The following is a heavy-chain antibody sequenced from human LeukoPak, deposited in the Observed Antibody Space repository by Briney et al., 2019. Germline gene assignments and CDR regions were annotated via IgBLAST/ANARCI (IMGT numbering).Heavy chain of an antibody. CDR3: ARAHTLRLPMGYFVY. J-gene: IGHJ4*02. D-gene: IGHD3-10*01. CDR1: GGSFSGYY. Sequence: SETLSLTCAVYGGSFSGYYWSWIRQPPGKGLEWIGEINHSGSTNYDPSLKSRVTISVDTSKNQFSLKLSSVTAADTAVYYCARAHTLRLPMGYFVYWGQGTLVTVSS. V-gene: IGHV4-34*01. CDR2: INHSGST.